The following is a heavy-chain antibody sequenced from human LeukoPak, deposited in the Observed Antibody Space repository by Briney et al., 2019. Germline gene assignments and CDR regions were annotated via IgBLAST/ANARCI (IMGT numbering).Heavy chain of an antibody. J-gene: IGHJ4*02. CDR3: ARAPGGIMVSLLRKYYFDY. D-gene: IGHD2-8*01. V-gene: IGHV1-8*01. CDR2: MNPNSGNT. CDR1: GYTFTSYD. Sequence: ASVKVSCKASGYTFTSYDINWVRQATGQGLAWMGWMNPNSGNTRYAQKFQSRVTITRNTSISTAYMELGSLRSEDTAVYYCARAPGGIMVSLLRKYYFDYWGQGTLVTVSS.